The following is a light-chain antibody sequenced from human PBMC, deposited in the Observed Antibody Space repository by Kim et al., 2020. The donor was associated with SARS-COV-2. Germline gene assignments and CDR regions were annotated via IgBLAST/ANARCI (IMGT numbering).Light chain of an antibody. Sequence: SYELTQPPSMSVSPGQTASITCSGDNLGEKYVAWYQQKPGQSPVLVMYQDNKRPSGIPERFSGSNSGNTATLTISGAQTMDAADYYCQAWDIDTYVFGTG. V-gene: IGLV3-1*01. CDR1: NLGEKY. CDR2: QDN. CDR3: QAWDIDTYV. J-gene: IGLJ1*01.